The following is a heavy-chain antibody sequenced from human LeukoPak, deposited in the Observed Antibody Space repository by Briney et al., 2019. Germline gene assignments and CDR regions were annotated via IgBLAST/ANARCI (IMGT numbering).Heavy chain of an antibody. CDR2: IYYTGST. CDR1: GGSISSSSYY. Sequence: SETLSLTCSASGGSISSSSYYWGWIRQPPGKGLEWIGSIYYTGSTYYNPSLKSRVTISVDTSKNQFSLKVSSVTAADTAVYYCARTNLDMFDYWGQGTLVTVSS. D-gene: IGHD1-1*01. V-gene: IGHV4-39*07. J-gene: IGHJ4*02. CDR3: ARTNLDMFDY.